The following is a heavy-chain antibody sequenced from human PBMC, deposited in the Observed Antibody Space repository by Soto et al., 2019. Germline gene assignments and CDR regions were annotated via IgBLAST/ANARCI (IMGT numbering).Heavy chain of an antibody. CDR2: IYHSGST. CDR3: ARDRAVSARGSFDY. Sequence: QVQLQESGPGLVKPSGTLTLTCAVSGGSVSDTNWWSWVRQPPGKGLEWIGEIYHSGSTYYNPSLKSRVTISVAKSKNQFSLRLNSVTAADTAVYFCARDRAVSARGSFDYWGQGTLVTVSS. V-gene: IGHV4-4*02. CDR1: GGSVSDTNW. D-gene: IGHD6-19*01. J-gene: IGHJ4*02.